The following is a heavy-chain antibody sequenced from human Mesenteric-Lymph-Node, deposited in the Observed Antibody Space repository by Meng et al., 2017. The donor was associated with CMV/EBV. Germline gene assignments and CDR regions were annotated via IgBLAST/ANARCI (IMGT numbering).Heavy chain of an antibody. CDR1: GFTFSSYW. J-gene: IGHJ4*02. Sequence: GESLKISCAASGFTFSSYWMSWVRQAPGKGLEWVANIKQDGSEKYYVDSVKGRFTISRDNAKNSLYLQMNSLRVEDTAVYYCAKPPRDYNSNWYTYSFAYWGQGTLVTVSS. V-gene: IGHV3-7*03. D-gene: IGHD6-13*01. CDR3: AKPPRDYNSNWYTYSFAY. CDR2: IKQDGSEK.